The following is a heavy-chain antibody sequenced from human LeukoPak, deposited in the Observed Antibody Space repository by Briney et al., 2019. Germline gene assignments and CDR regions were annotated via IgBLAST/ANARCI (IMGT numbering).Heavy chain of an antibody. D-gene: IGHD5-18*01. V-gene: IGHV3-21*01. CDR3: ARDPHGELWSLAGDY. Sequence: GGSLRLSCAASGFTFSSYSMNWVRQAPGKGLEWVSSISSSSSYIYYADSVKGRFTISRDNAKNSLYLQMNSLRAEDTAVYYCARDPHGELWSLAGDYWGRGTLVTVSS. CDR2: ISSSSSYI. J-gene: IGHJ4*02. CDR1: GFTFSSYS.